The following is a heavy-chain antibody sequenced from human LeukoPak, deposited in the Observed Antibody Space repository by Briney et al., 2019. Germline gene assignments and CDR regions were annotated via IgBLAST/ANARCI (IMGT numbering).Heavy chain of an antibody. Sequence: SETLSLTCTVSGGSISSSSYNWAWLRQPPGKGLEWIGAIHHGGSTYYNPSLKSRVTISVDTSKNQFSLKLSSVTAADTAVYYCAREEGDCGGDCYSSGLLVPGAFDIWGQGTMVTVSS. D-gene: IGHD2-21*02. CDR3: AREEGDCGGDCYSSGLLVPGAFDI. CDR1: GGSISSSSYN. J-gene: IGHJ3*02. V-gene: IGHV4-39*07. CDR2: IHHGGST.